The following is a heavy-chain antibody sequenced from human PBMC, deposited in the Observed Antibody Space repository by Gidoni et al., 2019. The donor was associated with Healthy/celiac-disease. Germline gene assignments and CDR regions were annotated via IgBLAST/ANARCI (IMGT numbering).Heavy chain of an antibody. Sequence: IRQPPGKGLEWIGEINHSGSTNYNPSLKSRVTISVDTSKNQFSLKLSSVTAADTAVYSCARGGPYYYGSGSYGYWGQGTLVTVSS. J-gene: IGHJ4*02. V-gene: IGHV4-34*01. CDR3: ARGGPYYYGSGSYGY. CDR2: INHSGST. D-gene: IGHD3-10*01.